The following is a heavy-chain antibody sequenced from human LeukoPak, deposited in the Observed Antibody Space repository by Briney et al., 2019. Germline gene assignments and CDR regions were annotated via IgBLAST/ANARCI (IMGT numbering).Heavy chain of an antibody. CDR1: GFTVSNKY. D-gene: IGHD2-15*01. CDR2: IYSGGST. CDR3: AREMYCSGGSCYGDAFDI. J-gene: IGHJ3*02. V-gene: IGHV3-66*01. Sequence: PGGSLRLSCAASGFTVSNKYMSWVRQAPGRGLEWVSVIYSGGSTYYADCVKGRFSISRDKSKNALYLQMNSLRAEDMALYYCAREMYCSGGSCYGDAFDIWGQGTMVTVSS.